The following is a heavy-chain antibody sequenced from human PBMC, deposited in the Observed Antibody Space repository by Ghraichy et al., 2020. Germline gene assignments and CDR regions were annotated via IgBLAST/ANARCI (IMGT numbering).Heavy chain of an antibody. CDR1: RFTFSSYA. V-gene: IGHV3-23*01. J-gene: IGHJ4*02. CDR2: ISGSGGST. Sequence: GGSLRLSCAASRFTFSSYAMSWVRQAPGKGLEWVSAISGSGGSTYYADSVKGRFTISRDNSKNTLYLQMNSLRAEDTAVYYCARYNSSWYGQCGPDYWGQGTLVTVSS. CDR3: ARYNSSWYGQCGPDY. D-gene: IGHD6-13*01.